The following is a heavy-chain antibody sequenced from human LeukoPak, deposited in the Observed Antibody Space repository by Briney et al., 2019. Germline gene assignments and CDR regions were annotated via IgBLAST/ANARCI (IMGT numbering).Heavy chain of an antibody. CDR3: ARASEASIAVAPAALDY. Sequence: GASVKVSCKASGYTFTSYGISWLRQAPAQGLEWMGWISAYNGNTNYAQKLQGRVTMTTDTSTSTAYMELRSLRSDDTAVYYCARASEASIAVAPAALDYWGQGTLVTVSS. V-gene: IGHV1-18*01. CDR1: GYTFTSYG. J-gene: IGHJ4*02. D-gene: IGHD2-2*01. CDR2: ISAYNGNT.